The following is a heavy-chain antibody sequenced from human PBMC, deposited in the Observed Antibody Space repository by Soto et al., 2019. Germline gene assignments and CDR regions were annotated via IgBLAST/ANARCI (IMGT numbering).Heavy chain of an antibody. D-gene: IGHD2-2*01. CDR2: IWYDGSNK. V-gene: IGHV3-33*01. CDR3: ARATCSSRSCYYFHL. Sequence: PVGSLRLSCAASGFTFSSYGMHWVRQAPGKGLEWVAVIWYDGSNKYYVDSVKGRFTISRDNSKNTLYLQMDSLRAEDTAVYYCARATCSSRSCYYFHLWGQGNLVTVYS. J-gene: IGHJ4*02. CDR1: GFTFSSYG.